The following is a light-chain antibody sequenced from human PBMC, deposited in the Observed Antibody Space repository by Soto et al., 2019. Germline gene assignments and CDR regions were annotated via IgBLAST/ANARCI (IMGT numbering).Light chain of an antibody. CDR1: SSNIGSNT. V-gene: IGLV1-44*01. J-gene: IGLJ3*02. CDR2: RTN. Sequence: QAVVTQPPSASGTPGQRVTISCSGSSSNIGSNTVNWYQQLPGTAPKLLIYRTNERPSVVPDRFSGSKSGSSASLAISGLQSEDEADYYCAAWDDSLYGLVFGGGTKLTVL. CDR3: AAWDDSLYGLV.